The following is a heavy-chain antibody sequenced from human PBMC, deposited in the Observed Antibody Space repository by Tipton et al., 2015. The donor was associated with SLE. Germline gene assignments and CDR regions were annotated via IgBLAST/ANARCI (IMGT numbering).Heavy chain of an antibody. J-gene: IGHJ4*02. CDR2: INHSGST. D-gene: IGHD3-16*01. CDR1: GGSFSGYY. Sequence: TLSLTCAVYGGSFSGYYWSWIRQPPGKGLEWIGDINHSGSTNYNPSLKSRVTISVDTSKNQFSLKLSSVTAADTAVYYCARGGGSGESQPGDFDYWGQGTLVTVSS. V-gene: IGHV4-34*09. CDR3: ARGGGSGESQPGDFDY.